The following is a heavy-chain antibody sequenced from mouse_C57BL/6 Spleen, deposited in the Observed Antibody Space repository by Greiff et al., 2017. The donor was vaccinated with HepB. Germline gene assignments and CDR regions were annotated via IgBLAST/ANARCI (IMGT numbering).Heavy chain of an antibody. V-gene: IGHV5-16*01. J-gene: IGHJ4*01. CDR2: INYDGSST. Sequence: DVQLVESEGGLVQPGSSMKLSCTASGFTFSDYYMAWVRQVPEKGLEWVANINYDGSSTYYLDSLKSRFIISRDNAKNILYLQMSSLKSEDTATYYCAREGLWYAMDYWGQGTSVTVSS. CDR3: AREGLWYAMDY. D-gene: IGHD6-5*01. CDR1: GFTFSDYY.